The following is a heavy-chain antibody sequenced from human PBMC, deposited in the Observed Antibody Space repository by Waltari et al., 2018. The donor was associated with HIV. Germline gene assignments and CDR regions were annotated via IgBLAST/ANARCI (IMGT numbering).Heavy chain of an antibody. D-gene: IGHD3-22*01. Sequence: EMQLVESEGGLVQPGGSLRLSCAASEFTFSRFWMRGGGQAPGKGLEWVASIKQDGSDTYDVDSVKGRFTISRDNAKNSLYLHMNSLRAEDTAVYHCARVSDNSGFYFGIYYFDYWGQGTLVTVSS. CDR3: ARVSDNSGFYFGIYYFDY. CDR2: IKQDGSDT. CDR1: EFTFSRFW. J-gene: IGHJ4*02. V-gene: IGHV3-7*01.